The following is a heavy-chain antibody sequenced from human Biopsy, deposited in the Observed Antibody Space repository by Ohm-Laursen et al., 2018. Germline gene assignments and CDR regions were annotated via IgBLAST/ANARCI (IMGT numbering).Heavy chain of an antibody. CDR2: VFYPGNT. CDR1: GGSVTNRNYC. D-gene: IGHD2-2*01. V-gene: IGHV4-61*01. Sequence: SETLSLTCTVSGGSVTNRNYCWSWIRQSPGKKLEWIGYVFYPGNTNYNPSLRSRVTISVDTSKNQFFLKLSSVTAADTAVYYCARDFCDTTSCYPQNWGQGTLVTVSS. J-gene: IGHJ4*02. CDR3: ARDFCDTTSCYPQN.